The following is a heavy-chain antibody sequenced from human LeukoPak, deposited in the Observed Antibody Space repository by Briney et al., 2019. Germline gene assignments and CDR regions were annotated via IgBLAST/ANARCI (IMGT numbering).Heavy chain of an antibody. J-gene: IGHJ4*02. V-gene: IGHV3-53*01. D-gene: IGHD3-22*01. CDR1: GGSISSYY. Sequence: ETLSLTCTVSGGSISSYYWSWVRQAPGKGLEWVSVIYSGGSTYYADSVKGRFTISRDNSKNTLYLQMNSLRAEDTAVYYCARLSHDSSGYYGYFDYWGQGTLVTVSS. CDR3: ARLSHDSSGYYGYFDY. CDR2: IYSGGST.